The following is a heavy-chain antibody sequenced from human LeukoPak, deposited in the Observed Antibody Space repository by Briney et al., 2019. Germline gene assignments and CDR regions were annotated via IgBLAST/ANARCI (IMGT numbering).Heavy chain of an antibody. V-gene: IGHV4-34*01. Sequence: PSETLSLTCAVYGDSSFNSYYGRWIRQTPGGALEWIGEINHSGYTNYTPSLKSPVTLSIDTSKNQFSLRLNSVTAADTAVYYCSRQVVENDYWGQGTLVTVSS. CDR1: GDSSFNSYY. CDR2: INHSGYT. D-gene: IGHD3-16*02. J-gene: IGHJ4*02. CDR3: SRQVVENDY.